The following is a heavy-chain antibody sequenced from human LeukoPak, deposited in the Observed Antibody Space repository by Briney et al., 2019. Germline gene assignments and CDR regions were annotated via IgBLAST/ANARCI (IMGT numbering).Heavy chain of an antibody. CDR3: ARNYGGYDGTDY. V-gene: IGHV3-20*04. D-gene: IGHD5-12*01. CDR2: INWSGGST. J-gene: IGHJ4*02. CDR1: GFTFDDYG. Sequence: GGSLRLSCAASGFTFDDYGMSWVRQGLGKGLEWVSGINWSGGSTGYADSVKGRFTISRDKAKNSVYLQMNSLRAEDTALYYCARNYGGYDGTDYWGQGTLVTVSS.